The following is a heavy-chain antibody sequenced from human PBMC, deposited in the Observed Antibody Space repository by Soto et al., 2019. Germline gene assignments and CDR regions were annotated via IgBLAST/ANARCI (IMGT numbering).Heavy chain of an antibody. J-gene: IGHJ6*02. CDR3: ARAPPVTVVAYYYYGMDV. V-gene: IGHV1-18*04. CDR1: GYTVTSYG. D-gene: IGHD2-15*01. Sequence: QVQLVQSGAEVKKPGASVKVSCKASGYTVTSYGISWVRQAPGQGLEWMGWLSAYNGNTNDAQKLQGRFTMTTDTSTSTAYMELRSLRSDDTAVYYCARAPPVTVVAYYYYGMDVWGQGTTVTVSS. CDR2: LSAYNGNT.